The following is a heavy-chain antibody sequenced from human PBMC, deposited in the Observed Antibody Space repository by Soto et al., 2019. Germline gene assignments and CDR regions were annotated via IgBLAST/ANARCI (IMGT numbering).Heavy chain of an antibody. Sequence: SETLSLTCTVSGGSISSSSYYWGWIRQPPGKGLEWIGSIYYSGSTYYNPSLKSRVPISVDTSKNQFSLKLSSVTAADTAVYYCASISQLHYYYYYMDVWGKGTTVTVSS. V-gene: IGHV4-39*01. CDR2: IYYSGST. CDR1: GGSISSSSYY. D-gene: IGHD2-2*01. CDR3: ASISQLHYYYYYMDV. J-gene: IGHJ6*03.